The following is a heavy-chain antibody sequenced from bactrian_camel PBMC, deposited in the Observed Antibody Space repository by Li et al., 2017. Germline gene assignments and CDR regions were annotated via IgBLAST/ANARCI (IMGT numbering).Heavy chain of an antibody. V-gene: IGHV3S63*01. CDR3: APDSSPQMGCY. CDR2: ISADGST. CDR1: EFTFEDSD. D-gene: IGHD5*01. Sequence: HVQLVESGGGSVQVGGSLTLSCTASEFTFEDSDVGWYRQVPDFECEWISTISADGSTTYVDSVKGRFTISQDNAKTTTWLQMNNLKLDDTAMYYFAPDSSPQMGCYWTRGTQVTVS. J-gene: IGHJ4*01.